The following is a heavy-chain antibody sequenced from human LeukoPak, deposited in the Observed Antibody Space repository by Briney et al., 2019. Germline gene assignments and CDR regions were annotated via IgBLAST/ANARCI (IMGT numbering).Heavy chain of an antibody. J-gene: IGHJ3*02. CDR1: GGSISSSSYY. Sequence: SETLSLTCTVSGGSISSSSYYWGWIRQPPGKGLEWIGSIYYSGSTYYNPSLKSRVTISVDTSKNQFSLKLSSVTAADTAVYYCHSVKVVGAGDAFDIWGQGTMVTVSS. V-gene: IGHV4-39*07. CDR2: IYYSGST. D-gene: IGHD1-26*01. CDR3: HSVKVVGAGDAFDI.